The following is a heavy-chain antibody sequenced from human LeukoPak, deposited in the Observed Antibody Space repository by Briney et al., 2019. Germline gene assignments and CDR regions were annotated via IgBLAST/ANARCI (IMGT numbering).Heavy chain of an antibody. J-gene: IGHJ4*02. CDR2: IYSGGST. CDR1: GFTVSSNY. Sequence: GGSLRLSCAPSGFTVSSNYMSWVRQAPGKGLEWVSVIYSGGSTYYADSVKGRFTISRDNSKNTLYLQMNSLRAEDTAVYYCARDRSYGGNGEVDYWGQGTLVTVSS. CDR3: ARDRSYGGNGEVDY. V-gene: IGHV3-66*01. D-gene: IGHD4-23*01.